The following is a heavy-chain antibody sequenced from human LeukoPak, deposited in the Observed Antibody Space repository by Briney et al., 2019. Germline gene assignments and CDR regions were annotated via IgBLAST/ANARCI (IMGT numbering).Heavy chain of an antibody. CDR3: AGGGDSSGYYYVDY. J-gene: IGHJ4*02. D-gene: IGHD3-22*01. Sequence: SETLSLTCTVSGGSISSSSYYWGWIRQPPGKGLEWIGSIYYSGSTYYNPSLKSRVTISVDTSKNQFSLKLSSVTAADTAVYYCAGGGDSSGYYYVDYWGQGTLVTVSS. CDR2: IYYSGST. V-gene: IGHV4-39*07. CDR1: GGSISSSSYY.